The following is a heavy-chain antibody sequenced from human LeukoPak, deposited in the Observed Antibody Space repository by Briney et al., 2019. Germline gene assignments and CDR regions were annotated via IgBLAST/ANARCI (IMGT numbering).Heavy chain of an antibody. CDR2: IRDSGET. Sequence: QPGGSLRLSCAGSGFSVSNYYMSWVRQAPGKGLEWVSLIRDSGETFYADSVKGRFTISRDNSKNTLYLQMNSLRAEDTAVYYCARDSIGGLDYWGQGTLVTVSS. CDR3: ARDSIGGLDY. J-gene: IGHJ4*02. CDR1: GFSVSNYY. D-gene: IGHD3-22*01. V-gene: IGHV3-66*01.